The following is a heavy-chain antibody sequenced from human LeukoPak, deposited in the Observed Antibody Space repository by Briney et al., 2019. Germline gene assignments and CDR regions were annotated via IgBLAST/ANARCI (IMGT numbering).Heavy chain of an antibody. J-gene: IGHJ5*02. CDR3: ARESEGFTIFGVVSNWFDP. Sequence: SETLSLTCTVSGGSISSYYWSWIRQPPGKGLEWIGYIYYSGSTNYNPSPKSRVTISVDTSKNQFSLKLSSVTAADTAVYYCARESEGFTIFGVVSNWFDPWGKGTLVTVSS. V-gene: IGHV4-59*01. CDR2: IYYSGST. CDR1: GGSISSYY. D-gene: IGHD3-3*01.